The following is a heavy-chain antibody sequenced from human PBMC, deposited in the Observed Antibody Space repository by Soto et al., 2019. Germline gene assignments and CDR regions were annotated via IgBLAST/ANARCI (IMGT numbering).Heavy chain of an antibody. CDR2: ISATGGGT. D-gene: IGHD1-26*01. V-gene: IGHV3-23*01. J-gene: IGHJ1*01. Sequence: GGSLRLSCAASGFKFSNYAMSWVRQAPGKGLEWVSLISATGGGTYYADSVKGRFTISRDNSHNTLYLQVHSLTAEDTAVYYCAKDRRAGGNPAYYFAFWGQGAQVIVSS. CDR3: AKDRRAGGNPAYYFAF. CDR1: GFKFSNYA.